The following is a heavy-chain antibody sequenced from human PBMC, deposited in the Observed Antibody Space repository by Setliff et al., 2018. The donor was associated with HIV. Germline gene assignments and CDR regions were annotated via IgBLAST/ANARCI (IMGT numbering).Heavy chain of an antibody. CDR1: GFTLNTYA. CDR3: ARDRGIAAPPSPNYYYYYGMDV. D-gene: IGHD6-13*01. J-gene: IGHJ6*02. CDR2: ISGSGDIT. V-gene: IGHV3-23*01. Sequence: GGSLRLSCAASGFTLNTYAMNWVRQAPGKGLEWVSTISGSGDITFYADSVKGRFTISTDNSKGTLYLQMSSLRAEDTALYYCARDRGIAAPPSPNYYYYYGMDVWGQGTTVTVSS.